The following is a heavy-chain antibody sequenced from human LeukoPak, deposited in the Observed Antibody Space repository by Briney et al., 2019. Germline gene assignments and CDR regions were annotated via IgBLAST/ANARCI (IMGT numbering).Heavy chain of an antibody. Sequence: GASVKVSCKASGYTFTSYDINWVRQAPGQGLEWMGWMNPNRGNTVYAQKFQGRVTMTRNTSISTAYMELSSLRSEDTAVYYCARVNSPDYGYYYYYGMDVWGQRTTVTVSS. CDR2: MNPNRGNT. V-gene: IGHV1-8*01. CDR3: ARVNSPDYGYYYYYGMDV. CDR1: GYTFTSYD. J-gene: IGHJ6*02. D-gene: IGHD3-16*01.